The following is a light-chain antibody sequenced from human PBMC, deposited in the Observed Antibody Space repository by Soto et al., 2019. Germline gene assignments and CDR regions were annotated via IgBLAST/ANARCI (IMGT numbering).Light chain of an antibody. J-gene: IGKJ5*01. CDR2: AAS. Sequence: DIQMTQSPSSLSASVGDRVTITCRASQSISSYLAWYQQKPGKAPNLLIYAASTLQSGVPSRFSGSGSGTEFTLTITSLQPEDFATYYCQQLDNYPITFGQGTRLEIK. CDR3: QQLDNYPIT. CDR1: QSISSY. V-gene: IGKV1-9*01.